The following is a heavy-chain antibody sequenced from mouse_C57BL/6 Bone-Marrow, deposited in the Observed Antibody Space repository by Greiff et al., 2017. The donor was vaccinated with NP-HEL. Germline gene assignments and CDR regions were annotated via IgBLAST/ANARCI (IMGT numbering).Heavy chain of an antibody. Sequence: QVQLQQPGAELVKPGASVKLSCKASGYTFTSYWMQWVKQRPGQGLEWIGEIDPSDSYTNYNQKFKGKATLTVDTSSSTAYIQLSSLTSEDSAVYYCARATVVVLYAMDYWGQGTSVTVSS. CDR1: GYTFTSYW. CDR3: ARATVVVLYAMDY. CDR2: IDPSDSYT. V-gene: IGHV1-50*01. D-gene: IGHD1-1*01. J-gene: IGHJ4*01.